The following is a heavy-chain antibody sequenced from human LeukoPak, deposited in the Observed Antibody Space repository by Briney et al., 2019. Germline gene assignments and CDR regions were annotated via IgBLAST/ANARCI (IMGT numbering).Heavy chain of an antibody. CDR2: IRSDGSDT. CDR1: GFTFSDTW. D-gene: IGHD6-19*01. J-gene: IGHJ4*02. V-gene: IGHV3-74*01. Sequence: PGGSLRLSCAASGFTFSDTWMHWVRHAPGEGLVWVSRIRSDGSDTRYAESVKGRFTISRDNAKNTLYLQMNSLRAEDTAVYYCAKGRIAVAVFDYWGQGTLVTVSS. CDR3: AKGRIAVAVFDY.